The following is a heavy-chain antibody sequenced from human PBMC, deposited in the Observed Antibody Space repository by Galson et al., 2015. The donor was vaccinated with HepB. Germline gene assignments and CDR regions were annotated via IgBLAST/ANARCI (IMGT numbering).Heavy chain of an antibody. V-gene: IGHV3-15*01. Sequence: SLRLSCAASGFTFSNAWMSWVRQAPGKGLEWVGRIKSKTDGGTTDYAAPVKGRFTISRDDSKNTLYLQMNSLKTEDTAVYYCTTDLGRYFDLDAFDIWGQGTMVTVSS. J-gene: IGHJ3*02. CDR1: GFTFSNAW. D-gene: IGHD3-9*01. CDR2: IKSKTDGGTT. CDR3: TTDLGRYFDLDAFDI.